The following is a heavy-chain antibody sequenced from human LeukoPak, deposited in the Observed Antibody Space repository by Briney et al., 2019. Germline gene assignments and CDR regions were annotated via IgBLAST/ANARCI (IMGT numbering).Heavy chain of an antibody. J-gene: IGHJ4*02. Sequence: ASMKVSCKASGYTFTGYDINWVRQATGQGLEWMGWMNPNSGNTGYARKFQGRVTMTRNTSISTAYMELSSLRSEDTAVYYCARYSSGWYSYYFDYWGQGTLVTVSS. CDR1: GYTFTGYD. CDR2: MNPNSGNT. V-gene: IGHV1-8*01. CDR3: ARYSSGWYSYYFDY. D-gene: IGHD6-19*01.